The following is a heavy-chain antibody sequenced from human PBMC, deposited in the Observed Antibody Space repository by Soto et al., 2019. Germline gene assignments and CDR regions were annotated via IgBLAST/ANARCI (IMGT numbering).Heavy chain of an antibody. CDR3: AFDTVYRAYRSTDY. CDR2: INRDGTAI. CDR1: GFPFSNNW. V-gene: IGHV3-74*03. D-gene: IGHD3-9*01. Sequence: GGSLRLSCAASGFPFSNNWMHWVRLTPGKGMVWVAGINRDGTAITYADSVKGRFTISRDNSKNTLYLQMNSLRAEDTAVYYCAFDTVYRAYRSTDYCGKGTLVTGSS. J-gene: IGHJ4*02.